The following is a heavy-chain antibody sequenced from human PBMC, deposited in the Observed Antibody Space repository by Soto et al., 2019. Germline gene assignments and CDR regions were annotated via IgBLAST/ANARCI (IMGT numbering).Heavy chain of an antibody. CDR2: ISGSGGST. V-gene: IGHV3-23*01. Sequence: EVQLLESGGGLVQPGGSLSLSCAAAGFTFSSYAMSWVRQAPGKGLEWVSAISGSGGSTYYADSVKGRFTISRDNSKNTVYLQMYSLRAEDTAVYYCAKEAPAGKDAFDIWCQGTMVTVSS. CDR1: GFTFSSYA. J-gene: IGHJ3*02. CDR3: AKEAPAGKDAFDI. D-gene: IGHD2-2*01.